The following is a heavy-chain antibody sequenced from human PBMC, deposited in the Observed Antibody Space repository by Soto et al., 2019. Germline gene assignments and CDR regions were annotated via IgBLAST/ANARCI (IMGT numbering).Heavy chain of an antibody. CDR3: AREGADSSGWNNTFGY. V-gene: IGHV6-1*01. CDR2: TYYRSKWYN. CDR1: PDEVSSNSAA. D-gene: IGHD6-19*01. Sequence: PTLSDTGTISPDEVSSNSAAWNWIIQSPSRGLEWLGRTYYRSKWYNDYAVSVKSRITINPDTSKNQFSLQLNSVTPEDTAVYYCAREGADSSGWNNTFGYWGQGTLVTVSS. J-gene: IGHJ4*02.